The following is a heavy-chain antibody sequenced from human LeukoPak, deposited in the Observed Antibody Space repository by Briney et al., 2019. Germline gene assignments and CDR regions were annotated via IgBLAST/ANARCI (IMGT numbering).Heavy chain of an antibody. CDR3: ARVDPASLAVHY. V-gene: IGHV1-2*02. Sequence: GASMKVSCKTSGYTFTDYYMHWVRQAPGQGLEWMGRINPNSGGTNCGQKFQDRVTMTRDTSIATAYMELSSLTSDDTAVYYCARVDPASLAVHYWGQGTLVTVSS. CDR2: INPNSGGT. D-gene: IGHD6-19*01. J-gene: IGHJ4*02. CDR1: GYTFTDYY.